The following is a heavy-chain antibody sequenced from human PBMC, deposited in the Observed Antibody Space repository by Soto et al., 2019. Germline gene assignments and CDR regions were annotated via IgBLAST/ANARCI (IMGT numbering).Heavy chain of an antibody. CDR3: AIIYRRDGNKYVDY. J-gene: IGHJ4*02. V-gene: IGHV3-48*02. Sequence: EVQLVESGGGLVQPGESLRLSCAASGFTFSSFNMHLVRQAPGKGLEWVSYISASSTTVYYADSVKGRFTISRDNAKNSLYLQMNSLRDEDTAGYYWAIIYRRDGNKYVDYWGQGALVTVSS. CDR1: GFTFSSFN. D-gene: IGHD3-16*02. CDR2: ISASSTTV.